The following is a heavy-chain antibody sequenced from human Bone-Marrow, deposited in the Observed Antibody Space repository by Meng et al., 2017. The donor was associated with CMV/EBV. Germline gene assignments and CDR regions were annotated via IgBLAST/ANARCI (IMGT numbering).Heavy chain of an antibody. Sequence: GESLKISCAASGFTFSDYDMSWIRQAPGKGLEWVSYISGCGSTIYYADSVKGRFTISRDNAKNSLYLQMNSLRAEDTAVYYCARDVYCSGTSCYPTEYFYYGMDVWGQGTTVTVSS. CDR1: GFTFSDYD. CDR3: ARDVYCSGTSCYPTEYFYYGMDV. CDR2: ISGCGSTI. D-gene: IGHD2-2*01. V-gene: IGHV3-11*04. J-gene: IGHJ6*01.